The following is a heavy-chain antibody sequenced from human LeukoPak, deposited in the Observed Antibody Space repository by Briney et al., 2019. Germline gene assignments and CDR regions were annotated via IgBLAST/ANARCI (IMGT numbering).Heavy chain of an antibody. CDR2: ISSSSSYI. V-gene: IGHV3-21*01. J-gene: IGHJ4*02. CDR3: ARDRGGWYLPGGIDY. Sequence: GGSLRLSCAASGFTFSSYSMSWVRQAPGKGLEWVSSISSSSSYIYYADSVKGRFTISRDNAKNSLYLQMNSLRAEDTAVYYCARDRGGWYLPGGIDYWGQGTLVTVSS. D-gene: IGHD6-19*01. CDR1: GFTFSSYS.